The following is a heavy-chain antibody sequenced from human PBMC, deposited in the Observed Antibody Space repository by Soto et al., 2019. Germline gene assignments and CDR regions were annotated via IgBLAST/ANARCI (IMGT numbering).Heavy chain of an antibody. Sequence: GGSLRLSCAASGFTFSDYYMSWIRQAPGKGLEWVSYISSSGSYIYYADSVKGRFTISRDNAKNSLYLQMNSLRAEDTAVYYCARVEVVNYYYTMDVWGQGTTVTVSS. CDR1: GFTFSDYY. CDR3: ARVEVVNYYYTMDV. CDR2: ISSSGSYI. V-gene: IGHV3-11*04. D-gene: IGHD2-21*01. J-gene: IGHJ6*02.